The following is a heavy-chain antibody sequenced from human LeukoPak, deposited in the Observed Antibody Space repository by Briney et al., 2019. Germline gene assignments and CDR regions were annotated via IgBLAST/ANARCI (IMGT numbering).Heavy chain of an antibody. CDR2: INPSGGST. CDR3: ARKYSSSGPFIDP. Sequence: ASVKVSYKASGYTFTSYYMHWVRQAPGQGLEWMGIINPSGGSTSYAQKFQGRVTMTKDMSTSTVYMELSSLRSEDTAVYYCARKYSSSGPFIDPWGQGTLVTVSS. J-gene: IGHJ5*02. V-gene: IGHV1-46*01. CDR1: GYTFTSYY. D-gene: IGHD6-13*01.